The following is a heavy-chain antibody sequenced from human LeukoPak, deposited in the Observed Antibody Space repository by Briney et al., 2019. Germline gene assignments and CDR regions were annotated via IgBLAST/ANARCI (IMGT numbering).Heavy chain of an antibody. J-gene: IGHJ4*02. D-gene: IGHD6-13*01. Sequence: PSETLSLTCTVSGGSISSSSYYWGWIRQPPGKGLEWIGSIYYSGSTYNNPSLKSRATISVDTSKNQFSLKLSPVTAADTAVYYCARGGTDSSSWYYFDYWGQGTLVTVSS. V-gene: IGHV4-39*01. CDR3: ARGGTDSSSWYYFDY. CDR2: IYYSGST. CDR1: GGSISSSSYY.